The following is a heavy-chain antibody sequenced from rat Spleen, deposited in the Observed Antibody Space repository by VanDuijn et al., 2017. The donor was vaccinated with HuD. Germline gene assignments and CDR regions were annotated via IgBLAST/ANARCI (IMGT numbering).Heavy chain of an antibody. CDR2: INSAGST. D-gene: IGHD4-3*01. V-gene: IGHV3-3*01. CDR1: FYSITSSYR. CDR3: ARSGYNSERGYFDY. Sequence: EVLLQESGPGLVKPSQSLSLACSVTFYSITSSYRWNWIRKFPGNKLDWMGYINSAGSTNYNPSLRSRISITRDTSKNQFFLQVNSVTTEDTATYYWARSGYNSERGYFDYWGQGVMVTVSS. J-gene: IGHJ2*01.